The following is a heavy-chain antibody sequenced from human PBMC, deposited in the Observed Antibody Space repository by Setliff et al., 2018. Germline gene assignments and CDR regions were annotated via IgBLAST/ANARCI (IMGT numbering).Heavy chain of an antibody. D-gene: IGHD3-3*01. V-gene: IGHV4-39*07. CDR3: ARRETYYNFWSGYYAY. Sequence: PSETLSLTCTVSGGSISSSSYYWGWIRQPPGKGLEWIGSIYYSGSTYYNPSLKSRVTISVDTSKNQFSLKLSSVTAADTAVYYCARRETYYNFWSGYYAYWGQGTLVTVPS. J-gene: IGHJ4*02. CDR2: IYYSGST. CDR1: GGSISSSSYY.